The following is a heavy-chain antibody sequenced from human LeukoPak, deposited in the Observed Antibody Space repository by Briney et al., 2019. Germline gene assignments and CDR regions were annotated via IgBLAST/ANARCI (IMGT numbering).Heavy chain of an antibody. CDR3: ARLVRLRFLEWLSDATYSFDY. V-gene: IGHV4-34*01. J-gene: IGHJ4*02. CDR2: INHSGST. D-gene: IGHD3-3*01. Sequence: SETLSLTCAVYGGSFSGYYWSWIRQPPGKGLEWIGEINHSGSTNYNPSLKSRVTISVDTSKNQFSLKLSSVTAADTAVYYCARLVRLRFLEWLSDATYSFDYWGQGTLVPVSS. CDR1: GGSFSGYY.